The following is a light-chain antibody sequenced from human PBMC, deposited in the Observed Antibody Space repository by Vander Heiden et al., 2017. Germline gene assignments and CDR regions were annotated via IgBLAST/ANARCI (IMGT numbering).Light chain of an antibody. CDR1: QSISTY. CDR2: AAS. CDR3: QQSYSTPRWT. Sequence: DSQLTPSPSSLSASVGDRVTITCRASQSISTYLNWYQQKPGKAPKLLIYAASTLQSGVPSRFSGSGSGTDFTLTISSLQPEDFATYYCQQSYSTPRWTFGQGTKVEIK. J-gene: IGKJ1*01. V-gene: IGKV1-39*01.